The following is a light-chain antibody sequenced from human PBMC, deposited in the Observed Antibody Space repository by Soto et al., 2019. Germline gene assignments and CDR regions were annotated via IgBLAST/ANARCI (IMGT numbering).Light chain of an antibody. CDR2: GAS. CDR1: QSVSSN. Sequence: EIVMTQSPATLSVSPGERATLSCRASQSVSSNLVWYQQKRGQAPRLLIYGASTRATGIPARFSGSGSGTEFTLTISSLQSEDFAVYYCQQYDSLPPTFGGGTKVEI. CDR3: QQYDSLPPT. V-gene: IGKV3-15*01. J-gene: IGKJ4*01.